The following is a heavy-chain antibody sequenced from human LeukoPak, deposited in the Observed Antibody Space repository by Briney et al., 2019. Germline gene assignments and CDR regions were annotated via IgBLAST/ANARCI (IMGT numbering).Heavy chain of an antibody. J-gene: IGHJ4*02. CDR2: ISSSSYI. CDR1: GFTFSSYS. V-gene: IGHV3-21*01. D-gene: IGHD5-18*01. Sequence: GGSLRLSCAASGFTFSSYSMNWVRQAPGKGLEWVSSISSSSYIYYADSVKGRFTISRDNAKNSLYLQMNSLRAEDTAVYYCARDRVPYSYGGFDYWGQGTLVTVSS. CDR3: ARDRVPYSYGGFDY.